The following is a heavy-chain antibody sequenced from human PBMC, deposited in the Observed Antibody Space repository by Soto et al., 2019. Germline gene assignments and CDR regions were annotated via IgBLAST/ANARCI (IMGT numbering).Heavy chain of an antibody. CDR3: SKGYAMDV. J-gene: IGHJ6*02. Sequence: QVQLVQSGAEVKKPGASVKVSCKASGNTFPTYDINWVRQATGQGLEWMGWMNINSGKTAYAQKFQCRFTMTRNSSISTVYMELSSLRSDDTAVYYCSKGYAMDVWGQGTTVIVSS. CDR2: MNINSGKT. V-gene: IGHV1-8*01. CDR1: GNTFPTYD.